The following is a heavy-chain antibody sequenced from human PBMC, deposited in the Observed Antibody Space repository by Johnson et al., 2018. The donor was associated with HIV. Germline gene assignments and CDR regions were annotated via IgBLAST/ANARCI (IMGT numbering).Heavy chain of an antibody. CDR3: ALGGIAAREEDAFDI. V-gene: IGHV3-30*02. J-gene: IGHJ3*02. Sequence: QVQLVESGGGVVQPGGSLRLSCAASGFIFSSYGMHWVRQAPGKGLEWVAFIRYDGSNRYYADSVKGRFTISRDNSKNTLYLQMDSLRAEDTAVYYCALGGIAAREEDAFDIWGQGTMVTVSS. CDR1: GFIFSSYG. CDR2: IRYDGSNR. D-gene: IGHD6-6*01.